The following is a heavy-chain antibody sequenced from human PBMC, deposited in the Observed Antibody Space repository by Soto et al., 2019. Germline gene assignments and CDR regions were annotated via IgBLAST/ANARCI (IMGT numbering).Heavy chain of an antibody. CDR2: LNPNGGST. D-gene: IGHD6-13*01. CDR1: GYTFTNSY. Sequence: QVQLVQSGAEVKKPGASVKVSCKASGYTFTNSYILWVRQAPGQGLEWMALLNPNGGSTNYAQNFQGRVTVTRDTSTSTVYMELTSLTSEDTAVYYRARNLAAGDYWGQGTLVTVSS. J-gene: IGHJ4*02. V-gene: IGHV1-46*01. CDR3: ARNLAAGDY.